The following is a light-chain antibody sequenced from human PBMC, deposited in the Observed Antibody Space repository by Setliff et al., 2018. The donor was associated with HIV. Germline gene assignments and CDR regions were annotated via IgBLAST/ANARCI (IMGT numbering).Light chain of an antibody. J-gene: IGLJ1*01. CDR1: SSDVGGFNY. CDR3: TSYSSRSTPYV. V-gene: IGLV2-14*01. Sequence: QSVLAQPASVSGSPGQSITISCTGTSSDVGGFNYVSWYQHHPGKAPKLMIYEVSNRPSGVSNRFSGSKSGNTASLTISGLQAEDEADYYCTSYSSRSTPYVFGTGTKV. CDR2: EVS.